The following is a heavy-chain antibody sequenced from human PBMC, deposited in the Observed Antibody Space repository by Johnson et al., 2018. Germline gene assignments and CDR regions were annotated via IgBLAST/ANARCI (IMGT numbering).Heavy chain of an antibody. V-gene: IGHV3-30*18. CDR2: ISYDGRNK. CDR3: AKISPLPYNYASRGYYDEAFDI. D-gene: IGHD3-22*01. CDR1: GFTFSSYG. Sequence: QVQLVESGGSVVQPGRSLRLSCAASGFTFSSYGMHWVRQAPGKGLEWVAVISYDGRNKYYVDSVKGRFTISRDDSKNTLFLQMNSLTTEDTVMYYCAKISPLPYNYASRGYYDEAFDIWGQGTMVTVSS. J-gene: IGHJ3*02.